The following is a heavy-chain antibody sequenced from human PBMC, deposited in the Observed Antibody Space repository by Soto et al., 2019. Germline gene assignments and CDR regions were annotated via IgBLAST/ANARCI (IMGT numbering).Heavy chain of an antibody. D-gene: IGHD6-19*01. Sequence: ASVKVSCKASGFTFTTSAVQWVRQARGQRLEWVGWIVVASGNTNYAQRFQERVTITRDMSTSTAYMELSSLRSEDTAVYYCAAGPLPYSSGWGLIWGQGTMVTVSS. J-gene: IGHJ3*02. CDR1: GFTFTTSA. CDR2: IVVASGNT. V-gene: IGHV1-58*01. CDR3: AAGPLPYSSGWGLI.